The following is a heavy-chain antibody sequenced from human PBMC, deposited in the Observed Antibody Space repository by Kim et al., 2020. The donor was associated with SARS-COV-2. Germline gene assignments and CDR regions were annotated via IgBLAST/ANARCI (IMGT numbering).Heavy chain of an antibody. CDR1: GFTFSSYE. Sequence: GGSLRLSCAASGFTFSSYEMNWVRQAPGKGLEWVSYISSSGSTIYYADSVKGRFTISRDNAKNSLYLQMNSLRDEDTAVYYCARLNYGSGEAYYYGMDVWGQGTKVTVSS. CDR3: ARLNYGSGEAYYYGMDV. V-gene: IGHV3-48*03. CDR2: ISSSGSTI. D-gene: IGHD3-10*01. J-gene: IGHJ6*02.